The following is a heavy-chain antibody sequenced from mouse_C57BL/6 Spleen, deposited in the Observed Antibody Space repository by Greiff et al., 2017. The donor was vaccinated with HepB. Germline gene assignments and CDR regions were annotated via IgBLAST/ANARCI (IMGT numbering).Heavy chain of an antibody. CDR2: ISDGGSYT. CDR3: ARDRGRDWDGFAY. J-gene: IGHJ3*01. Sequence: EVKLVESGGGLVKPGGSLKLSCAASGFTFSSYAMSWVRQTPEKRLEWVATISDGGSYTYYPDNVKGRFTISRDNAKNNLYLQMSHLKSEDTAMYYCARDRGRDWDGFAYWGQGTLVTVSA. V-gene: IGHV5-4*01. CDR1: GFTFSSYA. D-gene: IGHD4-1*01.